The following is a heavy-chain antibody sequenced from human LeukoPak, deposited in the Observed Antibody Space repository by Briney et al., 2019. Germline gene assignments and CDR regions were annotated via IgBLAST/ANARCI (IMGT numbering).Heavy chain of an antibody. CDR1: GGSISSISYY. V-gene: IGHV4-39*07. CDR2: LYYTGST. J-gene: IGHJ4*02. CDR3: ARDYDSSGYYPFY. Sequence: SETLSLTCTVSGGSISSISYYWGWIRQPPGEGLEWIGSLYYTGSTYYNPSLKSRVIISIDTSKTQFSLKLSSVTAADTAVYYCARDYDSSGYYPFYWGQGTPVTVSS. D-gene: IGHD3-22*01.